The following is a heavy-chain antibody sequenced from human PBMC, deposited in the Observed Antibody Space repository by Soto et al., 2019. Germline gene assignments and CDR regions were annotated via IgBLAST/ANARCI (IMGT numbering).Heavy chain of an antibody. CDR2: INAGNGNT. V-gene: IGHV1-3*01. Sequence: ASVKVSCKASGYTFTSYAMHWVRQAPGQRLEWMGWINAGNGNTKYSQKFQGRVTITRDTSASTAYMELSSLRSEDTAVYYCARVSDSSGYFNLDYWGQGTLVTVSS. CDR3: ARVSDSSGYFNLDY. D-gene: IGHD3-22*01. J-gene: IGHJ4*02. CDR1: GYTFTSYA.